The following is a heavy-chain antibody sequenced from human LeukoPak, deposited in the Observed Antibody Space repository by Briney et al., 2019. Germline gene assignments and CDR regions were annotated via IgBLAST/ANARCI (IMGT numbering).Heavy chain of an antibody. Sequence: PSETLSLTCTVSGGSISNSYWSWFRQPPGKGLEWIGLIHDSGTTNYNPSLRGRVTVSVETSKKQLSLKLSSVTAADTAVYYCARSYFSGWLIGHWGQGTLVTVSS. J-gene: IGHJ5*02. CDR3: ARSYFSGWLIGH. CDR2: IHDSGTT. V-gene: IGHV4-59*08. D-gene: IGHD6-19*01. CDR1: GGSISNSY.